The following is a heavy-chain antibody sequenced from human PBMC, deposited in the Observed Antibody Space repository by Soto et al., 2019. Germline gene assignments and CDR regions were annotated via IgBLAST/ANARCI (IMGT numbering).Heavy chain of an antibody. CDR2: FDPEDAET. Sequence: ASVKVSCKVSGYTLTELSMHWVRQPPGKGLEGMGGFDPEDAETIYARRFQGRVAMTEDTSADTAYMELSSLRSEDTAVYYCAAGVVPYGMDVWGQGTRVSIAS. D-gene: IGHD2-15*01. CDR1: GYTLTELS. V-gene: IGHV1-24*01. J-gene: IGHJ6*02. CDR3: AAGVVPYGMDV.